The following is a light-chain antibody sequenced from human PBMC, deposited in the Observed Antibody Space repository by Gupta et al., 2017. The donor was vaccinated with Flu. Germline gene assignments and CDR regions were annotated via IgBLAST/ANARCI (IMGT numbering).Light chain of an antibody. CDR1: QGVSSS. J-gene: IGKJ4*01. CDR3: QQRSNWPPLT. V-gene: IGKV3-11*01. CDR2: DAS. Sequence: EILLTQSPATLSLSPGDRATLSCRVSQGVSSSLAWYQQKPCQAPRLLLYDASNRATGVPARFSGSGSGTDFTLTISSREPEDFAVYYCQQRSNWPPLTFGGGTKVEIK.